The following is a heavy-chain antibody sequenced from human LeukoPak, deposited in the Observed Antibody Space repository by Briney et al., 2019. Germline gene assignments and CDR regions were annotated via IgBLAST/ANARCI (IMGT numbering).Heavy chain of an antibody. V-gene: IGHV1-69*13. CDR2: IIPIFGTA. CDR1: GGTFSSYA. CDR3: ARVSSSWYYFDY. Sequence: GASVKVSCKASGGTFSSYAISWVRQAPGQGLEWMGGIIPIFGTANYAQKFQGRVTITADESTSTAYIELSSLRSEDTAVYYCARVSSSWYYFDYWGQGTLVTVSS. D-gene: IGHD6-13*01. J-gene: IGHJ4*02.